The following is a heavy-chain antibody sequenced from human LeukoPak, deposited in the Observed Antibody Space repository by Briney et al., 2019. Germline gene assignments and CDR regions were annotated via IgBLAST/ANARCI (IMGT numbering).Heavy chain of an antibody. CDR1: GFTFSSYW. CDR3: ARGSDASSWYGAFVL. Sequence: GGSLRLSCAASGFTFSSYWMYGVRQAPGKGLVWVSRIDTDGSSKSYADSVKGRFTISRDNAKNTLYLQMNSLRVEDTAVYYCARGSDASSWYGAFVLWGQGTMVTVSS. CDR2: IDTDGSSK. J-gene: IGHJ3*01. D-gene: IGHD6-13*01. V-gene: IGHV3-74*01.